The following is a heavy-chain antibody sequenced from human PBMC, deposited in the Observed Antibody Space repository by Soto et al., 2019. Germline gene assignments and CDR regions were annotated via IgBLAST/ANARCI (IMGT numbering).Heavy chain of an antibody. CDR1: GYTFTGNY. CDR3: AIVGDSSSPFDI. V-gene: IGHV1-2*02. J-gene: IGHJ3*02. Sequence: QVQLVQSGAEVKKPGASVKVSCKASGYTFTGNYMHWVRQAPGQGLEWMGWINPNSGGTNYAQKFQARVHGTRDTSMSTAHMELRRRRSVDTAVYYCAIVGDSSSPFDIWGQGTMVTVSS. CDR2: INPNSGGT. D-gene: IGHD6-6*01.